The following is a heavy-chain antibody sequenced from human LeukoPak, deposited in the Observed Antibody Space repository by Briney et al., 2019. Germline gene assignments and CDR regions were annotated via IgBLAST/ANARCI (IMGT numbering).Heavy chain of an antibody. Sequence: GGSLRLSCAASGFTFSNYGMHWVRQAPGKGLEWVAVISYDGSNKYYADSVKGRFTISRDNSKNTLYLQMNSLRAEDTALYYCARDIPSGDYGDYYFDYWGQGTLVTVSS. CDR2: ISYDGSNK. V-gene: IGHV3-30*03. D-gene: IGHD4-17*01. J-gene: IGHJ4*02. CDR1: GFTFSNYG. CDR3: ARDIPSGDYGDYYFDY.